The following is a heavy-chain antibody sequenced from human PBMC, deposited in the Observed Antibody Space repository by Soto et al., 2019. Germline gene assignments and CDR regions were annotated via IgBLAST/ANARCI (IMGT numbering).Heavy chain of an antibody. Sequence: ASVKVSCKVSGYTLTELSMHWVRQAPGKGLEWMGGFDPEDGETIYAQKFQGRVTMTEDTSTDTAYMELSSLRSEDTAVYYCATSAAFTIWVGAPGLDYWGQGTLVTVSS. CDR1: GYTLTELS. CDR2: FDPEDGET. V-gene: IGHV1-24*01. CDR3: ATSAAFTIWVGAPGLDY. D-gene: IGHD1-26*01. J-gene: IGHJ4*02.